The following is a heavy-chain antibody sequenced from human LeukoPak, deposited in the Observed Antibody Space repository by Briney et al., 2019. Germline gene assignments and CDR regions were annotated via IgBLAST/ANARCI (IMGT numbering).Heavy chain of an antibody. Sequence: GGSLRLSCAASGFSISNDWMSWVRQAPGKGLEWVGRVKSKGAGETTDYAAPVKGRFTISRDDSKNTLYLQMNSLKIEDTAVYYCTLIQGWGSGSYYLDYWGQEPWSPSPQ. V-gene: IGHV3-15*01. J-gene: IGHJ4*01. CDR3: TLIQGWGSGSYYLDY. CDR1: GFSISNDW. D-gene: IGHD3-10*01. CDR2: VKSKGAGETT.